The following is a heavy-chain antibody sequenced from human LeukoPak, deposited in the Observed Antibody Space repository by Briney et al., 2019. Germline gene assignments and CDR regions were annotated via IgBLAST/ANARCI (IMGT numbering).Heavy chain of an antibody. CDR1: GFTFSSYS. CDR3: AKDRIGVAAPKAYFDY. D-gene: IGHD6-19*01. CDR2: ISGSTSFI. J-gene: IGHJ4*02. V-gene: IGHV3-21*01. Sequence: GGSLRLSCAASGFTFSSYSMNWVRQAPGKGLEWVSSISGSTSFIYYADSVKGRFTISRDNSKNTVYLQMNSLTTEDTAVYYCAKDRIGVAAPKAYFDYWGQGTLVTVSS.